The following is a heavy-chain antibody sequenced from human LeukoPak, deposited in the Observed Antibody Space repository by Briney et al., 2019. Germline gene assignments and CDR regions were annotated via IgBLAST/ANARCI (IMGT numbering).Heavy chain of an antibody. V-gene: IGHV3-7*01. CDR3: TTGPFNIRLDGTFDY. CDR1: GFTFSSYW. CDR2: IKQDGSEK. D-gene: IGHD3-3*01. J-gene: IGHJ4*02. Sequence: GGSLRLSCAASGFTFSSYWMSWVRQAPGKGLEWVANIKQDGSEKYYVDSVKDRFTISRDNAKNSLFLQMNSLRAEDTAVYYCTTGPFNIRLDGTFDYWGQGTLVTVSS.